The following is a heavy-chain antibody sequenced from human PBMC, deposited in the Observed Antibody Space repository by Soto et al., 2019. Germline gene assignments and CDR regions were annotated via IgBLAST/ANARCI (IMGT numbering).Heavy chain of an antibody. D-gene: IGHD2-8*01. CDR1: GFMVSSNY. V-gene: IGHV3-53*01. Sequence: EVQMVESGGGLIQPGGPLRLSCAASGFMVSSNYMSWVRQAPGKGLEWVSVIYSGGRTYYADSVKGRFTISRDNSKNTLYLQMNSLRAEDTAVYYCARGPPALNYWGQGTLVTVSS. CDR2: IYSGGRT. J-gene: IGHJ4*02. CDR3: ARGPPALNY.